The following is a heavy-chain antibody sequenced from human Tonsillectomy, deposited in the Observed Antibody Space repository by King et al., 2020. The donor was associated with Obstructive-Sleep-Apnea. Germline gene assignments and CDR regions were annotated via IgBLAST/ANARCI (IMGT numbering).Heavy chain of an antibody. J-gene: IGHJ4*02. V-gene: IGHV4-39*07. CDR3: ARDDYSLFDY. Sequence: QLQLQESGPGLVKPSETLSLTCIVSGGSISNSRYYCGWIRQPPGKGLEWIGSIYYSGSTYDNPSLKSRVTIAVDPSKNQFSLKLSSVTAADTALYYCARDDYSLFDYWGQGTLVTVSS. CDR1: GGSISNSRYY. CDR2: IYYSGST. D-gene: IGHD4-11*01.